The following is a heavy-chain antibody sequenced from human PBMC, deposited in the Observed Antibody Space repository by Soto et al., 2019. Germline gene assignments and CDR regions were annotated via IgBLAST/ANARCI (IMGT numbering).Heavy chain of an antibody. Sequence: QVQLQQWGAGLLKPSETLSLTCAVYGGSFSGYYWSWIRQPPGKGLEWIGEINHSGSTNYNPSLKSRVNISVDTYKKQFSLKLSSVTAADTAVYYCARGVDYDILTGYYTNWFDPWGQGTLVTVSS. CDR1: GGSFSGYY. D-gene: IGHD3-9*01. V-gene: IGHV4-34*01. CDR3: ARGVDYDILTGYYTNWFDP. CDR2: INHSGST. J-gene: IGHJ5*02.